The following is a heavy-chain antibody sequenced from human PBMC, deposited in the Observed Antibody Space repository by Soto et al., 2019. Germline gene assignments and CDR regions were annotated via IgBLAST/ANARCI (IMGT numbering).Heavy chain of an antibody. D-gene: IGHD5-18*01. V-gene: IGHV4-59*01. CDR1: GGSISSYY. CDR2: IYYSGST. Sequence: PSETLSLTCTVSGGSISSYYWSWIRQPPGKGLEWIGYIYYSGSTNYNPSLKSRVTISVDTSKNQFSLKLSSVTAADTAVYYCARESGYSYGRFDYWGQGTLVTVS. CDR3: ARESGYSYGRFDY. J-gene: IGHJ4*02.